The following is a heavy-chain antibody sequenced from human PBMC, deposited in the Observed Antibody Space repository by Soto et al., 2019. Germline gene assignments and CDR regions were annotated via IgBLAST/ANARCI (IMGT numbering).Heavy chain of an antibody. J-gene: IGHJ6*02. CDR2: TYYRSKWYN. CDR3: AREVWAVVVKATYGLDV. Sequence: SQTLSLTCAISGDRVSTSTAGWHWIRQSPSRGLEWLGRTYYRSKWYNDYAVSVKSRITINPDTSKNQFSLQLNSVTPEDTAVYYCAREVWAVVVKATYGLDVWGQGITVTVSS. D-gene: IGHD2-15*01. CDR1: GDRVSTSTAG. V-gene: IGHV6-1*01.